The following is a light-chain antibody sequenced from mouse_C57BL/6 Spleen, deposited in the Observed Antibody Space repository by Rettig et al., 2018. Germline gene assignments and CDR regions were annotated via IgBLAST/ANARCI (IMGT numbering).Light chain of an antibody. CDR3: QQWSSNPLT. CDR2: DTS. J-gene: IGKJ5*01. Sequence: QIVLTQSPAIMSASPGEKVTMTCSASSSVSYMYWYQQKSGTSPKRWIYDTSKLASGVTARFSGSGSGTSYSLTISSMEAEDAATYYCQQWSSNPLTFGAGTKLELK. CDR1: SSVSY. V-gene: IGKV4-59*01.